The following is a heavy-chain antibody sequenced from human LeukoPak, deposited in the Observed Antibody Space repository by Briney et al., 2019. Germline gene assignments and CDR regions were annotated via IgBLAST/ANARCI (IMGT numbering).Heavy chain of an antibody. D-gene: IGHD2-15*01. V-gene: IGHV3-23*01. CDR1: GFTFSNYA. J-gene: IGHJ4*02. Sequence: GGSLRLSCAASGFTFSNYAMAWVRQAPGKEPEWVSVITGGGADTYQIDSVKGRFTISRDNSKNTLYLQMNSLRAEDTAVYFCAKGTLGHCNGASCYPLDYWGQGALVTVSS. CDR3: AKGTLGHCNGASCYPLDY. CDR2: ITGGGADT.